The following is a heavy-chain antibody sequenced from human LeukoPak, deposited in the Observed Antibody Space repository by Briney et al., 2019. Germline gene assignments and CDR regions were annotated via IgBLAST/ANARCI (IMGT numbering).Heavy chain of an antibody. CDR2: VYYSGST. CDR3: ARERRDGYKVYFDY. J-gene: IGHJ4*02. V-gene: IGHV4-59*01. CDR1: GGSISSYY. Sequence: SETLSLTCTVSGGSISSYYWSWIRQPPGKGLEWIGYVYYSGSTNYNPSLKSRVTISVDTSKNQFSLRLSSVTAADTAVYYCARERRDGYKVYFDYWGQGTLVTISS. D-gene: IGHD5-24*01.